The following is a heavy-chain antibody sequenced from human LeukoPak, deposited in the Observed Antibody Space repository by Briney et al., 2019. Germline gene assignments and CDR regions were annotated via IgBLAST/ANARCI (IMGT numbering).Heavy chain of an antibody. V-gene: IGHV3-23*01. CDR2: ISGSGGST. D-gene: IGHD3-22*01. CDR1: GFTFSSYG. Sequence: PGGSLRLSCAASGFTFSSYGMSWVRQAPGKGLEWVSAISGSGGSTYYADSVKGRFTISRDNSKNTLYLQMNSLRAEDTAVYYCARGPYYDSSGYYHDWGQGTLVTVSS. J-gene: IGHJ4*02. CDR3: ARGPYYDSSGYYHD.